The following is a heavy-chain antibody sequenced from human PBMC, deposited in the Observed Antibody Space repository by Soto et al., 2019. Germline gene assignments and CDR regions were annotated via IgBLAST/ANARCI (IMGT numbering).Heavy chain of an antibody. CDR1: GASISNPAYY. V-gene: IGHV4-30-4*01. J-gene: IGHJ5*02. CDR3: GRYNLLWFDP. CDR2: IFYTGSA. Sequence: SETLSLTCSVSGASISNPAYYWGWLRQPPGGGLDFIGYIFYTGSAYYNPSLKSRLTMSVDTSQNQFSLSLSSVTAADTAVYFCGRYNLLWFDPWGQGTLVTVSS. D-gene: IGHD1-1*01.